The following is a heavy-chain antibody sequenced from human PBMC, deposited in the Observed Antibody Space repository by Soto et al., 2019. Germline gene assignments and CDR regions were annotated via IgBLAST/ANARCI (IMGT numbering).Heavy chain of an antibody. CDR1: GFTFSNYA. CDR3: ARTDKFNSQSSGWANRFDY. CDR2: VTSGGGT. J-gene: IGHJ4*02. D-gene: IGHD6-19*01. Sequence: EVQLLESGGDLVQPGGSLRLFCAASGFTFSNYAMTWVRQAPGKGLERVSTVTSGGGTFYVDTVKGRFTISRDNSKSTLYLQMNSLRAEDTAIYYCARTDKFNSQSSGWANRFDYWGQGALVTVAS. V-gene: IGHV3-23*01.